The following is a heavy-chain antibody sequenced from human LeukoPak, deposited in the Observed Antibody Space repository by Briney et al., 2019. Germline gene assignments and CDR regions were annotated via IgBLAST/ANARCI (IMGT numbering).Heavy chain of an antibody. Sequence: ASVKVSCKVSGYTLTELSMHWVRQAPGKGLEWMGGFDPEDGETIYAQKFQGRVTMTEDTSTDTAYMELSSLRSEDTAVYYCATGGYCSSTSCPIGYMDVWGKGTTVTVSS. J-gene: IGHJ6*03. CDR1: GYTLTELS. D-gene: IGHD2-2*01. CDR3: ATGGYCSSTSCPIGYMDV. CDR2: FDPEDGET. V-gene: IGHV1-24*01.